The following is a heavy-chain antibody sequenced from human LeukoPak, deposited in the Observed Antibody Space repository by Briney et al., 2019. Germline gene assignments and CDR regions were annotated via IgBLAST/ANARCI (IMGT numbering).Heavy chain of an antibody. CDR2: IKQDGSEK. CDR3: ARAVIAAIRYYFDY. D-gene: IGHD6-13*01. J-gene: IGHJ4*02. Sequence: GGSLRLSCAASGFTFSSYWMSWVRQAPGKGLEWVANIKQDGSEKYYVDSVKGRFTISRDNAKNSLYLQMNSLRAEDTAVYYCARAVIAAIRYYFDYWGQGTLVAVSS. CDR1: GFTFSSYW. V-gene: IGHV3-7*04.